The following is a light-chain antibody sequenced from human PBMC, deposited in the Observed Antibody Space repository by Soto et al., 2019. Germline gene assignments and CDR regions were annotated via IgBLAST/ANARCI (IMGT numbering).Light chain of an antibody. CDR3: AAWDDSPGRV. Sequence: QSVLIQPPSVSGTPGQTVTLSGSGSSSNIGSNTVNWYQQFPGAAPKLLIYTNNQRPSGVPDRFSGSKSGTSASLVISGLQSEDEADYYCAAWDDSPGRVFGGGTKLTVL. V-gene: IGLV1-44*01. CDR2: TNN. J-gene: IGLJ3*02. CDR1: SSNIGSNT.